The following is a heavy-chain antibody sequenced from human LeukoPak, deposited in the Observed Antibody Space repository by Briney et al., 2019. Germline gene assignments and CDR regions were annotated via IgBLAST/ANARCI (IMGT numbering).Heavy chain of an antibody. Sequence: ASVKVSCKASGYTFTGYYMHWVRQAPGQGLEWMGWINPNSGGTNYAQKFQGRVTMTRDTSISTAYMELSRLRSDDTAVYYCARDLDYYDSSCHDFDYWGQGTLVNVSS. V-gene: IGHV1-2*02. CDR2: INPNSGGT. CDR1: GYTFTGYY. J-gene: IGHJ4*02. CDR3: ARDLDYYDSSCHDFDY. D-gene: IGHD3-22*01.